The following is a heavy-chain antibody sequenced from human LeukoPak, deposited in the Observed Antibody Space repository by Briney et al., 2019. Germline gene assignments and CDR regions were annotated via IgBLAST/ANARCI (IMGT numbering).Heavy chain of an antibody. D-gene: IGHD4-17*01. J-gene: IGHJ4*02. CDR1: GFTFSSYS. CDR3: ARAKYGDPSMYYFDY. CDR2: ISSSSSYI. Sequence: PGGSLRLSCAASGFTFSSYSMNWVRQAPGKGLEWVSSISSSSSYIYYADSVKGRFTISRDNAKNSLYLQMNSLRAEDTAVYYCARAKYGDPSMYYFDYWGQGTLVTVSS. V-gene: IGHV3-21*01.